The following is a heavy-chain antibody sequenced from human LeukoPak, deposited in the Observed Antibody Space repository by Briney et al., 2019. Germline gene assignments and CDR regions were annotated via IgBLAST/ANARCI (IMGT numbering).Heavy chain of an antibody. J-gene: IGHJ3*02. D-gene: IGHD6-19*01. CDR3: ARDSYSSGAFDI. CDR2: INPNSGGT. Sequence: ASVKVSCTASGYTFTGYYLHWVRQAPGQGLEWMGWINPNSGGTNFAQKFQGRVTMTRDTSISTAYMGLSRLRSDDTAVYFCARDSYSSGAFDIWGQGTMVTVSS. V-gene: IGHV1-2*02. CDR1: GYTFTGYY.